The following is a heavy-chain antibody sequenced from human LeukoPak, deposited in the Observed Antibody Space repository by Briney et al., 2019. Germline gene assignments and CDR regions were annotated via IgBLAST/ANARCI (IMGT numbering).Heavy chain of an antibody. CDR2: THPSGNT. J-gene: IGHJ6*03. D-gene: IGHD6-6*01. CDR3: ARRGSIAARSYYYYYMDV. Sequence: SETLSLTCTVSGGSNNSYYWSWIRQPPGKGLEWIGYTHPSGNTNYSPSLKSRVTISIDMSRNQFSLKLSSVTAADTAVYYCARRGSIAARSYYYYYMDVWGKGTTVTVSS. CDR1: GGSNNSYY. V-gene: IGHV4-4*09.